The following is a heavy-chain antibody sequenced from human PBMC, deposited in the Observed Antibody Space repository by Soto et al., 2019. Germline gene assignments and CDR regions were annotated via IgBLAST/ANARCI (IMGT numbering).Heavy chain of an antibody. J-gene: IGHJ5*02. Sequence: GSLRLSCLASGFTFSGYSMNLVLQAPGKGPEWLSYISGNNANIYYADSVRGRFTTSRDNAKSSLFLQMDSLRDEDTAVYYCARQVYTVVTPIDLWGQGTLVTVSS. CDR3: ARQVYTVVTPIDL. CDR2: ISGNNANI. D-gene: IGHD2-21*02. V-gene: IGHV3-48*02. CDR1: GFTFSGYS.